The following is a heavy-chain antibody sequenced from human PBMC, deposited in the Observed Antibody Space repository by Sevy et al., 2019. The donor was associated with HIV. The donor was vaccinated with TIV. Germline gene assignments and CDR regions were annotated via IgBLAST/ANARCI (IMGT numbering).Heavy chain of an antibody. D-gene: IGHD3-10*01. CDR1: GFTFSNYG. CDR2: ISDDGSNK. CDR3: AKENIPHYYGSGSSN. V-gene: IGHV3-30*18. Sequence: GGSLRLSCAASGFTFSNYGVLWVGQAPGKGLESVAFISDDGSNKYYEDSVKGRFTISRDNSKNTLFLQMNRLRAEDTAVYYCAKENIPHYYGSGSSNWGQGTLVTVSS. J-gene: IGHJ1*01.